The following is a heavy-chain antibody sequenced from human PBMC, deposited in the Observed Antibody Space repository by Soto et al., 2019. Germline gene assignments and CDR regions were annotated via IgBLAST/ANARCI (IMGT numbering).Heavy chain of an antibody. V-gene: IGHV4-4*07. Sequence: QVQLQESGPGLVKPSETLSLTCTVSGGSISSYYWSWIGQPAGKGLEWIGRIYTSGSTNYNPSRKSRVTMSVDTSKNQFSLKLSSVTAADTAVYYCARGAAVAGRAHWGYYYYGMDVWGQGTTVTVSS. CDR1: GGSISSYY. CDR2: IYTSGST. CDR3: ARGAAVAGRAHWGYYYYGMDV. D-gene: IGHD6-19*01. J-gene: IGHJ6*02.